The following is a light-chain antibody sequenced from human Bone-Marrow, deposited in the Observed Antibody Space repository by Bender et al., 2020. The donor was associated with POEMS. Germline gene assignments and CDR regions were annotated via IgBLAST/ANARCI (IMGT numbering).Light chain of an antibody. CDR2: SSH. V-gene: IGLV1-44*01. J-gene: IGLJ3*02. CDR1: SSNIGAHA. Sequence: TPGQRVTISCSGGSSNIGAHAVTWYQHLPGTAPKLLIYSSHRRPSEVPDRFSGSRSGTSASLAISGLQSEDEADYYCAVWDDSLNGWVFGGGTKLTVL. CDR3: AVWDDSLNGWV.